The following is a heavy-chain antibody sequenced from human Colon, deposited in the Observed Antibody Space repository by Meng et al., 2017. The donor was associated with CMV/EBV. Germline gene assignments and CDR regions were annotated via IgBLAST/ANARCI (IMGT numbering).Heavy chain of an antibody. Sequence: GGSLRLSCVASGFTFSDYALAWVRQAPGKGLEWVAIISYDGSKKYYADSVKGRFTISRDNSKNTLYLQMNSLRSEDTAVYYCARDRSLYCGGDCYFFDLWGQGTLVTVSS. CDR3: ARDRSLYCGGDCYFFDL. CDR2: ISYDGSKK. J-gene: IGHJ4*02. CDR1: GFTFSDYA. D-gene: IGHD2-21*02. V-gene: IGHV3-30*04.